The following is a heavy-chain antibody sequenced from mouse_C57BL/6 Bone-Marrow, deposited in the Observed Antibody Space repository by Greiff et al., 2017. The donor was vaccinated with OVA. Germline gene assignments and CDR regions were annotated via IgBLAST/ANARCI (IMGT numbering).Heavy chain of an antibody. CDR1: GFTFSSYA. D-gene: IGHD2-3*01. CDR2: ISDGGSYT. CDR3: ARDRDGYYYWYFDV. V-gene: IGHV5-4*01. J-gene: IGHJ1*03. Sequence: EVKLVESGGGLVKPGGSLKLSCAASGFTFSSYAMSWVRQTPEKRLEWVATISDGGSYTYYPDNVKGRFTISRDNAKNNLYLQMSHLKSEDTAMYYCARDRDGYYYWYFDVWGTGTTVTVSS.